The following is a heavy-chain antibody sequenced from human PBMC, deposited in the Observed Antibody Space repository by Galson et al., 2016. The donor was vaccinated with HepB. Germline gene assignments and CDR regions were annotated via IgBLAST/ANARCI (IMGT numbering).Heavy chain of an antibody. CDR3: ARAENYSSGWYGFIDY. Sequence: LSLTCTVSGGSISSGYWTWIRQSAGKGLEWIGRIYPSGSTNYNPSLNSRVTMSIDMSKNQFSLRLRSVTAADTAVYYCARAENYSSGWYGFIDYWGQGTLVSVSS. J-gene: IGHJ4*02. V-gene: IGHV4-4*07. CDR1: GGSISSGY. CDR2: IYPSGST. D-gene: IGHD6-19*01.